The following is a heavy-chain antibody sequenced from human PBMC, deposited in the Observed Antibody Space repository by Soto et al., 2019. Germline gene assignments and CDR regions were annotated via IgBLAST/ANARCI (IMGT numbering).Heavy chain of an antibody. J-gene: IGHJ6*02. D-gene: IGHD3-22*01. V-gene: IGHV4-34*01. Sequence: SETLSLTCAVYGGSFSGYYWRWIRQPPGKGLEWIGEINHSGSTNYNPSLKSRVTISVDTSKNQFSLKLSSVTAADTAVYYCARATAVVVITHYYDYGMDVWGQGTTVTVS. CDR3: ARATAVVVITHYYDYGMDV. CDR1: GGSFSGYY. CDR2: INHSGST.